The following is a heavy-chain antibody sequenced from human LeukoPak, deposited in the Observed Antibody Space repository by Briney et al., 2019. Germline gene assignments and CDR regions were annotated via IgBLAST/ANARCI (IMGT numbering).Heavy chain of an antibody. CDR1: GFTFSSYS. J-gene: IGHJ5*02. V-gene: IGHV3-23*01. D-gene: IGHD4-17*01. Sequence: GGSLRLSCAASGFTFSSYSMRWVRRAPGKGLEWISTISGNGGATSYADFVEGRFTISRDNSKNSLFLQMTSLRAEDTAVFYCATSPTDSANVNTWGLGSPLTVSS. CDR2: ISGNGGAT. CDR3: ATSPTDSANVNT.